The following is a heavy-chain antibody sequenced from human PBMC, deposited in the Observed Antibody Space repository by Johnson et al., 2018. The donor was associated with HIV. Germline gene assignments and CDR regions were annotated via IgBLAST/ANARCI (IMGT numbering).Heavy chain of an antibody. J-gene: IGHJ3*02. V-gene: IGHV3-74*01. CDR3: ARAVYSSSSSCAFDI. Sequence: VQLVESGGGLVQPGGSLRLSCAASGFTFSSYWMHWVRQAPGRGLVWVSRINSDGGSTTYADSVQGRFTISRDNAKNTLYLQMNSLRAEDTAVYYCARAVYSSSSSCAFDIWGQGTMVTVSS. D-gene: IGHD6-6*01. CDR1: GFTFSSYW. CDR2: INSDGGST.